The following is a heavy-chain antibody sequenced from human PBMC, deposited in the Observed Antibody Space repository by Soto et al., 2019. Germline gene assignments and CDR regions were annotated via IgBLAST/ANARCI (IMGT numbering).Heavy chain of an antibody. CDR1: GYTFTSYA. CDR3: ARDNGEESGLCDF. D-gene: IGHD3-3*01. CDR2: INAGNGNT. J-gene: IGHJ4*02. V-gene: IGHV1-3*01. Sequence: ASVKVSCKASGYTFTSYAMHWVRQAPGQRLEWMGWINAGNGNTKYSQKFQGRVTITRDTSASTAYMELSSLRSDDTAVYFCARDNGEESGLCDFWGQGTLVTVSS.